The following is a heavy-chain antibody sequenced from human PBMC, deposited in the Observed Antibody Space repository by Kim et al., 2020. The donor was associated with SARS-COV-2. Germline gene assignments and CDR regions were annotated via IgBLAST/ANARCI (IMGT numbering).Heavy chain of an antibody. CDR1: GFTFSTYA. CDR3: AKNTVSSGYYYYFDY. V-gene: IGHV3-23*01. CDR2: ISGAGVGT. D-gene: IGHD3-22*01. J-gene: IGHJ4*02. Sequence: GGSLRLSCAASGFTFSTYAMSWVRQAPGRGLEWVSAISGAGVGTYYADSVRGRFTISRDNSKHTLYLQMDSLGAEDTAVYYCAKNTVSSGYYYYFDYWGQGTLVTVSS.